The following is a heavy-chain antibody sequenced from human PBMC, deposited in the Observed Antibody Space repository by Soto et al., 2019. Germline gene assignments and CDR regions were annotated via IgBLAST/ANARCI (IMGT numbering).Heavy chain of an antibody. CDR3: ARESGGATATLDYYYFYMDV. D-gene: IGHD5-12*01. V-gene: IGHV1-2*04. CDR1: GDSFNDYC. Sequence: QVQLVQSGAEVRKPGASVTVSCRSSGDSFNDYCIHWVRQAPGQGFERMGWINPNGGVTKYAQKFQGWVSMTRDTSIRTVYMQLSRLRSDDTAVYYCARESGGATATLDYYYFYMDVWGTGTTVTVSS. CDR2: INPNGGVT. J-gene: IGHJ6*03.